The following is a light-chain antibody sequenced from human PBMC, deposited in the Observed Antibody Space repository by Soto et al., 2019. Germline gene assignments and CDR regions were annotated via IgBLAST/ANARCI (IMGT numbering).Light chain of an antibody. CDR1: QTISSW. CDR2: DAS. Sequence: DIHMTQSPSTLSASVGDRVTITCRASQTISSWSAWYQQKPGKAPKLLIYDASNLQSGIPSRFSGSGSGTEFTLTISSLQPDDFATYYCQQYNSYSWTFGQGTKVDIK. CDR3: QQYNSYSWT. V-gene: IGKV1-5*01. J-gene: IGKJ1*01.